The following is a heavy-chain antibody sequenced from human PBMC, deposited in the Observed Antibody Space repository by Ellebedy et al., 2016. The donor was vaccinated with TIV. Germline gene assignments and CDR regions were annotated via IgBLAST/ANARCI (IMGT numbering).Heavy chain of an antibody. D-gene: IGHD2-21*02. CDR3: ARGDYYEDPNWFDP. V-gene: IGHV5-51*01. CDR2: IHPGDSDT. J-gene: IGHJ5*02. CDR1: GYSFTSYW. Sequence: KVSCKGSGYSFTSYWIGRVRQMPGKGLEWMGIIHPGDSDTRYSPSFQGQVTISADKSISTAYLQWSSLKASDTAMYYCARGDYYEDPNWFDPWGQGTLVTVSS.